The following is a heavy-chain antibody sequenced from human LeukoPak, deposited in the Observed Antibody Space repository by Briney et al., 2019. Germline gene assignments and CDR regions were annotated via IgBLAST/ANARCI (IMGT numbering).Heavy chain of an antibody. CDR3: AKELRSFDY. V-gene: IGHV3-23*01. J-gene: IGHJ4*02. D-gene: IGHD3-3*01. CDR2: ISGSGGRT. CDR1: GFTFSSYA. Sequence: GGTLRLSCAASGFTFSSYAMSWVRQAPGKGLEWVSSISGSGGRTHYTDSVKGRFTISRDNSKNTLYLQMNSLRAEDTAVYYCAKELRSFDYWGQGTLVTVSS.